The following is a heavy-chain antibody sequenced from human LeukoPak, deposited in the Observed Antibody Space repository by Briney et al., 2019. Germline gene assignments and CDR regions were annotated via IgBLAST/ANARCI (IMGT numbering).Heavy chain of an antibody. CDR1: GYTFTSYV. V-gene: IGHV1-18*01. J-gene: IGHJ6*02. Sequence: GAWVKVSCQASGYTFTSYVISWVRPAPGQGLEWMGCIRSYNGNTNYAQKLQGRVTLPTHTSTRTADMELRSLRSDNTAVYYCARGPSPRPAAMNYYGMDVGGQGTTVTVSS. CDR3: ARGPSPRPAAMNYYGMDV. CDR2: IRSYNGNT. D-gene: IGHD2-2*01.